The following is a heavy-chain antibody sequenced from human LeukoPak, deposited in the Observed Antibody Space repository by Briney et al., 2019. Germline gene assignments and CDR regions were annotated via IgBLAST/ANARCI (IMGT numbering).Heavy chain of an antibody. CDR3: ARDQGDYGGNAFDY. CDR2: IIPIFGTA. Sequence: GASVKVSCKASGSTFSSYAISWVRQAPGQGLEWMGGIIPIFGTANYAQKFQGRVTITTDESTSTAYMELSSLRSEDTAVYYCARDQGDYGGNAFDYWGQGTLVTVSS. V-gene: IGHV1-69*05. D-gene: IGHD4-23*01. J-gene: IGHJ4*02. CDR1: GSTFSSYA.